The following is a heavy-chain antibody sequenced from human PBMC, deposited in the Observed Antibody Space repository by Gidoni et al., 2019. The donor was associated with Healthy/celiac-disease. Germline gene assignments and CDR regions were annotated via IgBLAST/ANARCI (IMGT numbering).Heavy chain of an antibody. V-gene: IGHV1-69*01. J-gene: IGHJ6*02. Sequence: QVQLVQSGAEVKKPGSSVKVSCKASGGTFSSYAISWVRQAPGQGLEWMGGIIPIFGTANYAQKFQGRVTITADESTSTAYMELSSLRSEDTAVYYCARVVPTSLVTRHYYYYYGMDVWGQGTTVTVSS. CDR3: ARVVPTSLVTRHYYYYYGMDV. D-gene: IGHD6-13*01. CDR1: GGTFSSYA. CDR2: IIPIFGTA.